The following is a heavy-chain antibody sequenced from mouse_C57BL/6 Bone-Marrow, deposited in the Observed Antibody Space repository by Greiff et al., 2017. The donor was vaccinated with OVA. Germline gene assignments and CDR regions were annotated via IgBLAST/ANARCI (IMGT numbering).Heavy chain of an antibody. CDR2: ISYDGSN. J-gene: IGHJ3*01. CDR3: ARDRMVKGWFAY. CDR1: GYSITSGYY. D-gene: IGHD2-3*01. V-gene: IGHV3-6*01. Sequence: EVQLQQSGPGLVKPSQSLSLTCSVTGYSITSGYYWNWIRQFPGNKLEWMGYISYDGSNNYNPSLKNRISITRDTSKNQFFLKLNSVTTEDTATYYCARDRMVKGWFAYWGQGTLVTVSA.